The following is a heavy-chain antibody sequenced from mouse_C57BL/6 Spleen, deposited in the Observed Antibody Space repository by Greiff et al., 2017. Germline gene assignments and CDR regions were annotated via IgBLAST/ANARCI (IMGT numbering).Heavy chain of an antibody. D-gene: IGHD1-1*01. CDR1: GYTFTSYW. CDR2: LHPNSGST. J-gene: IGHJ1*03. V-gene: IGHV1-64*01. Sequence: VQLQQSGAELVKPGASVKLSCKASGYTFTSYWMHWVKQRPGQGLEWIGMLHPNSGSTNYNEKFKSKATLTVDKSSSTAYMQRSSLTSADSAVYYCALITTVGEDWYFDVWGTGTTVTVSS. CDR3: ALITTVGEDWYFDV.